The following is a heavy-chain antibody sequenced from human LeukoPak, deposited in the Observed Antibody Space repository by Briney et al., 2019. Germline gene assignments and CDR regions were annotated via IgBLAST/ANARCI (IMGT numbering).Heavy chain of an antibody. CDR1: GFTFSSYS. Sequence: PGGSLRLSCAASGFTFSSYSMSWVRQAPGKGLEWVSSISSSSSYIYYADSVKGRFTISRDNAKNSLYLQMNSLRAEDTAVYYCARDPENDYGDPPLLGGQGTLVTVSS. V-gene: IGHV3-21*01. CDR3: ARDPENDYGDPPLL. CDR2: ISSSSSYI. J-gene: IGHJ4*02. D-gene: IGHD4-17*01.